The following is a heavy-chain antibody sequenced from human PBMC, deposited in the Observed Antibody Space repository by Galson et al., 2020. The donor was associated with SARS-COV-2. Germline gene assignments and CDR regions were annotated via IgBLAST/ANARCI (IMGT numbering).Heavy chain of an antibody. J-gene: IGHJ4*02. Sequence: ASVKVSCKASGGTFNSYAISWVRQAPGQGLEWIGGIIPMFGRPNYAQRFKGRVTITTDESTGTAYMELSSLRSEDTAVYYCASHTPGYSTGWGWGQGTLVTVSS. CDR3: ASHTPGYSTGWG. D-gene: IGHD6-19*01. CDR2: IIPMFGRP. CDR1: GGTFNSYA. V-gene: IGHV1-69*05.